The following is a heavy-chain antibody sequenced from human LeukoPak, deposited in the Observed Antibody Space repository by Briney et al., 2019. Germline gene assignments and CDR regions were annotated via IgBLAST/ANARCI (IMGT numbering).Heavy chain of an antibody. CDR2: IYYSGST. Sequence: SETLSLTCTVSRGSISSSSYYWGWIRQPPGKGLEWIGRIYYSGSTYYSPSLKSRVTISVDTSKNQFSLKLSSVTAADTAVYYCARGTDMTPITGYYSFVYWGQGTLVSVSS. J-gene: IGHJ4*02. CDR3: ARGTDMTPITGYYSFVY. D-gene: IGHD5-24*01. V-gene: IGHV4-39*07. CDR1: RGSISSSSYY.